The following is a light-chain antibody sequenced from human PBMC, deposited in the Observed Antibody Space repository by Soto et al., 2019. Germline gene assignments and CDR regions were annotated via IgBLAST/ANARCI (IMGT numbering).Light chain of an antibody. V-gene: IGLV2-11*01. CDR2: DVG. CDR1: SSDVGGYNY. Sequence: QSALTQPRSVSGSPGQSVTISCTGTSSDVGGYNYVSWYQHHPGKAPKLMIFDVGKRPSGVPDRFSGSKSGNTASLTISGLQAEDESDYYCCSYTDSSTYVVFGGGTKLTVL. CDR3: CSYTDSSTYVV. J-gene: IGLJ2*01.